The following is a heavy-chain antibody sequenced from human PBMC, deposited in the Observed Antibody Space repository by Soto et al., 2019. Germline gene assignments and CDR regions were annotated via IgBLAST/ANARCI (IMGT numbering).Heavy chain of an antibody. J-gene: IGHJ4*02. D-gene: IGHD5-12*01. Sequence: PSETLSLTCTVSGGSISSYYWSWIRQPAGKGLEWIGRIYTSGTTNYNPSLKSRVTMSVDTSKNQFSLKLTYVTAADTAVYYCARGTSVATAHWGQGTLVTVSS. CDR2: IYTSGTT. CDR3: ARGTSVATAH. CDR1: GGSISSYY. V-gene: IGHV4-4*07.